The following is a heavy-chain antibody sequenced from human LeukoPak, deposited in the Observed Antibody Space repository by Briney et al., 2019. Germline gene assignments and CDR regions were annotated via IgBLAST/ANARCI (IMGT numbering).Heavy chain of an antibody. CDR1: GFTFSSYA. D-gene: IGHD5-18*01. J-gene: IGHJ4*02. CDR3: AKETSYGLTGRFDY. V-gene: IGHV3-23*01. CDR2: ISGSGGST. Sequence: PGGSLRLSCATSGFTFSSYAMSWVRQAPGKGLEWVSAISGSGGSTYYADSVKGRFTISRDNSKNTRYLQMNSLRAEDTAVYYCAKETSYGLTGRFDYWGQGTLVTVSS.